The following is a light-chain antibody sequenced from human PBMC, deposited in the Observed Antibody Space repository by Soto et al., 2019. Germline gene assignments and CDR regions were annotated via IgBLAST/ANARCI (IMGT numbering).Light chain of an antibody. CDR2: EVS. CDR3: SSYRSGDSWV. CDR1: TSDVGSYNR. Sequence: QSALTQPPSVSGSPGQSVTISCTGTTSDVGSYNRVSWYQQPPGTAPKLMIYEVSNRPSGVPDRFSGSKSGHTASLTISGLQAEDEADYYCSSYRSGDSWVFGGGTKLTVL. V-gene: IGLV2-18*02. J-gene: IGLJ2*01.